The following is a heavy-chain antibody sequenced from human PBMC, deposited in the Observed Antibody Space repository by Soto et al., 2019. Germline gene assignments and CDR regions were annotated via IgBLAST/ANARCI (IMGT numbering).Heavy chain of an antibody. CDR1: GGSISSSNW. CDR3: ASTITMVRGVANFDY. J-gene: IGHJ4*02. V-gene: IGHV4-4*02. Sequence: QVQLQESGPGLVKPSGTLSLTCAVSGGSISSSNWWSWVRQPPGKGLEWIGEIYHSGSTNYNPSRTSRVTISVAKSKNQFSLKLGSVTAADTAVYYCASTITMVRGVANFDYWGQGTLVTVSS. CDR2: IYHSGST. D-gene: IGHD3-10*01.